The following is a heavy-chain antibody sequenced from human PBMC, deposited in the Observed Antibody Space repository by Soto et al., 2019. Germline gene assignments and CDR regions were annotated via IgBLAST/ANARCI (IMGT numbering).Heavy chain of an antibody. CDR3: AREQQRMDVNYCDY. D-gene: IGHD6-13*01. Sequence: QVTLVQSGAEVKRPGASVRVSCKASGYTFVDYAIHWVRQAPGQRLEWMGWINAGSGNAQFSQKFQDRVTISRDTSASTAYMELNSLRSEDTAIYYCAREQQRMDVNYCDYWGQGTMVTVS. J-gene: IGHJ4*02. V-gene: IGHV1-3*01. CDR2: INAGSGNA. CDR1: GYTFVDYA.